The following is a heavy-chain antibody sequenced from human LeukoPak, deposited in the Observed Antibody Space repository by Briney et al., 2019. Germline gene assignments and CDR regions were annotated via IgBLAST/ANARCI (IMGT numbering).Heavy chain of an antibody. CDR2: IKQDGSEK. CDR1: GFTFSSYW. V-gene: IGHV3-7*01. Sequence: TGGSLRLSCAASGFTFSSYWMSWVRQAPGKGLEWVANIKQDGSEKNYVDSVKGRFTISRDNAKNSLYPQMNSLRAEDTAVYYCAKDQTYCSSTSCYNYFDYWGQGTLVTVSS. J-gene: IGHJ4*02. CDR3: AKDQTYCSSTSCYNYFDY. D-gene: IGHD2-2*02.